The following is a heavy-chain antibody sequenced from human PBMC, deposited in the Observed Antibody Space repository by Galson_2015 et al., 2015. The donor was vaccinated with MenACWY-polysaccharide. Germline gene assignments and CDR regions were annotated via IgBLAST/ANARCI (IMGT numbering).Heavy chain of an antibody. CDR3: AKSYSTSGVCFCFDY. Sequence: SLRLSCAASGFTFNDYAVSWVRQAPGKGLEWVSTISGSGDSTYYADSVKGRFTIDRDNSKNSLYLQMNSLRDEGMAIYYCAKSYSTSGVCFCFDYWGQGSLVTVSS. CDR2: ISGSGDST. D-gene: IGHD2-8*01. CDR1: GFTFNDYA. V-gene: IGHV3-23*01. J-gene: IGHJ4*02.